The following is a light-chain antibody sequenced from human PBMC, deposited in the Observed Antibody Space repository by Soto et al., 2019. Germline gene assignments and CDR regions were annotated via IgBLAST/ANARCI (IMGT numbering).Light chain of an antibody. CDR1: QSVSSSY. J-gene: IGKJ3*01. Sequence: EIVLTQSPGTLSLSPVERATLSCMASQSVSSSYLAWYQQKPGQAPRLLIYGASRRATGIPDRFSGNGSGTDFTLTISRLEPEDFAVYYCQQYESPPFTFGPGTKVDIK. V-gene: IGKV3-20*01. CDR3: QQYESPPFT. CDR2: GAS.